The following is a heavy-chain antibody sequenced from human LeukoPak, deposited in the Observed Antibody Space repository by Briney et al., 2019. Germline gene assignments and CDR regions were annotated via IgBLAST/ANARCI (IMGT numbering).Heavy chain of an antibody. D-gene: IGHD4-11*01. CDR1: GFTFSNYA. Sequence: HPGGSLRLSCAASGFTFSNYAMHWVRQAPGKGLEWVAVISYDGSNKYYADSVKGRFTISRDNSKNTLYLQMNSLRAEDTAVYYCARDITVTSGFDYWGQGTLVTVSS. CDR3: ARDITVTSGFDY. J-gene: IGHJ4*02. CDR2: ISYDGSNK. V-gene: IGHV3-30-3*01.